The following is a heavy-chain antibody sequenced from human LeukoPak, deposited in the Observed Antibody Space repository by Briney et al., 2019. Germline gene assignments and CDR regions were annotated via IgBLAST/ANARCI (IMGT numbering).Heavy chain of an antibody. CDR1: GYTFSTYD. Sequence: ASVKVSCKASGYTFSTYDINWVRQAPGQGLEWMGWINPNSGGTNYAQKFQGRVTMTRDTSISTAYMELSRLRSDDTAVYYCARRTMTTVTTGSSWFDPWGQGTLVTVSS. J-gene: IGHJ5*02. CDR2: INPNSGGT. CDR3: ARRTMTTVTTGSSWFDP. V-gene: IGHV1-2*02. D-gene: IGHD4-17*01.